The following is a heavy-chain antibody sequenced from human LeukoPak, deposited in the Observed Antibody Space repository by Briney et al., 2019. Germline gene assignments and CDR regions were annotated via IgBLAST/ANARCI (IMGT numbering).Heavy chain of an antibody. D-gene: IGHD3-10*02. J-gene: IGHJ4*01. V-gene: IGHV3-11*06. CDR2: ITSGSSYT. CDR1: GFTFSDYY. CDR3: CSGTYYSDY. Sequence: PGGSLRLSCAASGFTFSDYYMNWIRQAPGKGLEWVSYITSGSSYTNYADSVKGRFTISRDNAKNTLYLEMNSLRAEDTAVYYCCSGTYYSDYWGQGTLVTVSS.